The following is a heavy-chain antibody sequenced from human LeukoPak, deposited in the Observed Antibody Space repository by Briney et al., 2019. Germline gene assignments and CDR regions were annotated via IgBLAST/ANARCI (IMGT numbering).Heavy chain of an antibody. CDR2: IRYDGSNK. J-gene: IGHJ4*02. CDR1: GFTFSSYG. D-gene: IGHD5-18*01. Sequence: GGSLRLSCAASGFTFSSYGMHWVRQAPGKGLEWVAFIRYDGSNKYYTDSVKGRFTISRDNSKNTLYLQMNSLRAEDTAVYYCAKAERGYSYGSQFDYWGQGTLVTVSS. V-gene: IGHV3-30*02. CDR3: AKAERGYSYGSQFDY.